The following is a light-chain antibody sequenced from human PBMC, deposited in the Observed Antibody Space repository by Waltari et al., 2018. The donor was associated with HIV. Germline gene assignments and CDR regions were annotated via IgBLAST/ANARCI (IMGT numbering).Light chain of an antibody. CDR2: GAS. CDR3: QQYGSPPET. V-gene: IGKV3-20*01. Sequence: EIVLRHSPVTLPLSPGERATLPCRASQSVSDNYVAWYQQTPGQAPRLLIYGASSRATGIPDRFSGSGSGTEFTLSISRLEPEDFAVYYCQQYGSPPETFGQGTKLEIK. J-gene: IGKJ1*01. CDR1: QSVSDNY.